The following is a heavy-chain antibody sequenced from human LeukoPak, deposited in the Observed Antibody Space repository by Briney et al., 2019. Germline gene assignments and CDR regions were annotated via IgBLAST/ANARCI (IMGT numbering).Heavy chain of an antibody. Sequence: PGGSLRLSCAASGFTSSSYSMNWVRQAPGKGLEWVSFISSSRSYIYYADSVKGRFTISRDNAKNTLYLQINTLRADDTAVYYCATTRGATLWDAFDIWGQGTLVTVSS. D-gene: IGHD1-26*01. CDR2: ISSSRSYI. J-gene: IGHJ3*02. CDR1: GFTSSSYS. CDR3: ATTRGATLWDAFDI. V-gene: IGHV3-21*04.